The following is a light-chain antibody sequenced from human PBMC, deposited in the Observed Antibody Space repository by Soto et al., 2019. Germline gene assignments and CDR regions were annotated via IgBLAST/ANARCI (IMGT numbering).Light chain of an antibody. CDR2: EVS. J-gene: IGKJ2*01. CDR1: QILLKRDGKTY. V-gene: IGKV2D-29*01. CDR3: MQAIQLPYT. Sequence: EIVMTQTPLSLSVTPGQPASISCKSSQILLKRDGKTYLYWYLQKPGQTPQPLMYEVSNRFSGVPYRFSGGGSGTDFTQERRRLEAEDGGVYYCMQAIQLPYTFGQGTKLEI.